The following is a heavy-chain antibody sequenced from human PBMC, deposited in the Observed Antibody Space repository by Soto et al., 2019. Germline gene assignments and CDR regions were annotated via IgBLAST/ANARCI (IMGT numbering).Heavy chain of an antibody. J-gene: IGHJ4*02. Sequence: EVQLVESGGGLVKPGGSLRLSCAASGFAFSDAWMTWVRQAPGKGLEWGGRIKSEADGGTAEHASPVKGRFIISRDDSKNTLYLEIKGLRSEDTGTYYCTTGAMRHAGVICWGQGTLVTVSS. CDR2: IKSEADGGTA. CDR3: TTGAMRHAGVIC. D-gene: IGHD3-10*01. CDR1: GFAFSDAW. V-gene: IGHV3-15*07.